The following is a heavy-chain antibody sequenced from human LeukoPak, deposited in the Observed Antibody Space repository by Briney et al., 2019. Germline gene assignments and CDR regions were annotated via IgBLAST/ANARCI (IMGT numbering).Heavy chain of an antibody. J-gene: IGHJ4*02. CDR2: MNPNSGNT. D-gene: IGHD3-22*01. CDR1: GYTFTSYD. V-gene: IGHV1-8*01. CDR3: ARVEFNSGYSHVY. Sequence: ASVKVSCKASGYTFTSYDINWVRQATGQGLEWMGWMNPNSGNTGYAPKLQGRVTMTRSTYITTAYMELSSLRSEDTAVYYCARVEFNSGYSHVYWGQGTLVTVSS.